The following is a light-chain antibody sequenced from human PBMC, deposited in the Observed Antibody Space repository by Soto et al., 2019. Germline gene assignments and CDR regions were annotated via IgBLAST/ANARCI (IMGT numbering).Light chain of an antibody. CDR2: GAS. Sequence: EIVLTQSPGTLSLSPGERATLSCRASQSVSSSYLVWYQQKPGQGPRLLIYGASSRATGIPDRFSGSGSGTDFTLTISRLEPEDFAVYYCQQYGSSPLTFGGGTKVEIK. CDR1: QSVSSSY. V-gene: IGKV3-20*01. CDR3: QQYGSSPLT. J-gene: IGKJ4*01.